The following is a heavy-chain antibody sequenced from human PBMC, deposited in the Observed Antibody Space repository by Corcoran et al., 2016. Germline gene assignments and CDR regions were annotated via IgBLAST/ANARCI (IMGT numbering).Heavy chain of an antibody. CDR2: INHSGST. CDR1: GGSFSGYY. V-gene: IGHV4-34*01. J-gene: IGHJ3*02. CDR3: ARGSGYGDHTRASSGAFDI. D-gene: IGHD4-17*01. Sequence: EQQQQWGAGLLKPSETLSLTCAVYGGSFSGYYWSWIRQPPGKGLEWIGEINHSGSTNYNPSLKSRVTISVDTSKNQFSLKLSSVTAADTAVYYCARGSGYGDHTRASSGAFDIWGQGTMVTVSS.